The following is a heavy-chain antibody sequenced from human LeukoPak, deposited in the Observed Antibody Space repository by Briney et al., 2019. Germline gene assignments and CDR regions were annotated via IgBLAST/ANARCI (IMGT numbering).Heavy chain of an antibody. D-gene: IGHD3-10*01. J-gene: IGHJ5*02. Sequence: PGGSLRLSCAASGFTFSSYAMSWVRQAPGKGLEWVSAISGSGGSTYYADSVKGRFTISRDNSKNTLYLQMNSLRAEDTAVYYCENLATMVRPKNWFDPWGQGTLVTVSS. CDR2: ISGSGGST. CDR1: GFTFSSYA. CDR3: ENLATMVRPKNWFDP. V-gene: IGHV3-23*01.